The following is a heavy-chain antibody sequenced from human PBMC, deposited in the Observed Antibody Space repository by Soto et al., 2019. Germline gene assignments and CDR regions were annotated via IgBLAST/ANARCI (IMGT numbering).Heavy chain of an antibody. CDR3: RAPSDDYVWGSYRHADY. D-gene: IGHD3-16*02. CDR1: GFTFSSYA. J-gene: IGHJ4*02. CDR2: ISGSGGST. V-gene: IGHV3-23*01. Sequence: EVQLLESGGGLVQPGGSLRLSCAASGFTFSSYAMSWVRQAPGKGLEWVSAISGSGGSTYYADSVKGRFTISRDNSKNTLYLQMNSLRAEDMAVYYCRAPSDDYVWGSYRHADYWGQGTLVTVSS.